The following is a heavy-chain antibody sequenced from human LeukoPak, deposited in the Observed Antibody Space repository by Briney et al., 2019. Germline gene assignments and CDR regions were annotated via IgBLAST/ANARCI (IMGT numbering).Heavy chain of an antibody. D-gene: IGHD3-9*01. J-gene: IGHJ4*02. Sequence: ASVKVSCKASGYTFSSYAMHWVRQAPGQRLEWMGWINAGNGNTKYSQKFQGRVTITRDTSASTAYMELSSLRSEDTAVYYCARVPRYDILTGYLFDYWGQGTLVTVSS. CDR3: ARVPRYDILTGYLFDY. V-gene: IGHV1-3*01. CDR1: GYTFSSYA. CDR2: INAGNGNT.